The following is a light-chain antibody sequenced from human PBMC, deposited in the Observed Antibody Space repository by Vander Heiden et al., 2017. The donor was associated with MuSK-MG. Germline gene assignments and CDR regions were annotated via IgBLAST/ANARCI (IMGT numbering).Light chain of an antibody. CDR1: QSVLYSSNNKNY. V-gene: IGKV4-1*01. J-gene: IGKJ1*01. Sequence: DIVMTQSPDSLAVSLGERATINCKSSQSVLYSSNNKNYLAWYQQKPGQPPKLIIHWASTRESGVPDRFRGSGSGTDFTLTISSLQAEDVAVYYCQQYYSTPLTFGQGTKVEIK. CDR2: WAS. CDR3: QQYYSTPLT.